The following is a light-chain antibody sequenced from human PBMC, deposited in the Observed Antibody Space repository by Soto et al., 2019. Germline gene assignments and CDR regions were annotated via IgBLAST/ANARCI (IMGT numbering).Light chain of an antibody. CDR2: EVT. V-gene: IGLV2-14*01. CDR3: SSYTSTSTLV. J-gene: IGLJ2*01. Sequence: QSALTQPASVSGSPGQSITIFCTGTNSDVGGYDFVSWYQQHPGKAPKLLIYEVTNRPSGVSDRSSGSKSGNTASLSIYGLQAEDEADYYCSSYTSTSTLVFGGGTKLTVL. CDR1: NSDVGGYDF.